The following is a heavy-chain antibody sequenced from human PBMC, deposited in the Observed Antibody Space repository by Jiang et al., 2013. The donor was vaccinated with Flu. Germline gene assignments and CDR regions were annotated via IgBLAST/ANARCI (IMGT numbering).Heavy chain of an antibody. V-gene: IGHV1-2*02. D-gene: IGHD3-22*01. CDR1: GYTFSDYY. CDR2: LHPKSGDT. CDR3: ARKSGDSSGYYWDEFDY. Sequence: SGAEVKKPGASVMVSCEASGYTFSDYYIHWVRQAPGQGLEWMGWLHPKSGDTRYEQKFQGRVTMTRDTSISTAYMELKRLRSEDTAVYYCARKSGDSSGYYWDEFDYWGQGNPGHRLL. J-gene: IGHJ4*02.